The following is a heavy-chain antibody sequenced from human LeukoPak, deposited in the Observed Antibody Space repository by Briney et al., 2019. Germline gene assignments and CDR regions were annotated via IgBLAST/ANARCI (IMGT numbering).Heavy chain of an antibody. CDR2: IYYSGST. J-gene: IGHJ4*02. CDR1: GGSISSYY. Sequence: SETLSLTCTVSGGSISSYYWSWIRQPPGKGLEWIGYIYYSGSTNYNPSLKSRVTISVDTSKNQFSLKLSSVTAADTAVYYCARDIGGGGEEYFDYWGQGTLVTVSS. CDR3: ARDIGGGGEEYFDY. D-gene: IGHD3-16*01. V-gene: IGHV4-59*01.